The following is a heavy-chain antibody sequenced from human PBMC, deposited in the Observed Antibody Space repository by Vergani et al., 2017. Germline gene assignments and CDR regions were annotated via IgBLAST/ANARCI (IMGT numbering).Heavy chain of an antibody. CDR3: ARAGIWLPNN. CDR2: INHSGSA. V-gene: IGHV4-34*02. D-gene: IGHD3-9*01. Sequence: QVQLQQWGAGLVKPSETLSLTCVVHGGSLSGSYRSRIRQPPGKGLEWIGEINHSGSANYNPSLQSRVTISIDTSKNQFSLRLFSVTAADTAVYYCARAGIWLPNNWGQGTLVTVS. J-gene: IGHJ4*02. CDR1: GGSLSGSY.